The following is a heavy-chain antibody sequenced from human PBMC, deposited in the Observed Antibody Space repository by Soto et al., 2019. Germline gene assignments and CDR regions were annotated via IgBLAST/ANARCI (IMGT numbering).Heavy chain of an antibody. CDR3: ARLALYCSSTSCYYSYYYYGMDV. CDR2: INHSGST. J-gene: IGHJ6*02. Sequence: QVQLQQWGAGLLKPSETLSLTCAVYGGSFSNYYWSWIRQPPGKGLEWIGEINHSGSTNYNPSLKNRGTIIVETSNNHLSLQLSTVAAADKAVYYYARLALYCSSTSCYYSYYYYGMDVWGQGTTVTVSS. D-gene: IGHD2-2*01. CDR1: GGSFSNYY. V-gene: IGHV4-34*01.